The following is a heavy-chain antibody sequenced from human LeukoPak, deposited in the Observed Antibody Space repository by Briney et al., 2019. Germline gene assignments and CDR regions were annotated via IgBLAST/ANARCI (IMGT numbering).Heavy chain of an antibody. D-gene: IGHD6-6*01. J-gene: IGHJ6*03. V-gene: IGHV3-30*02. Sequence: GGSLRLSCAASGFTFSSYVMHWVRQAPGRGLEWVAFIRYDGSNKYYADSVKGRFTISRDNSRNTLYLQMNSLRAEDTAVYYCAKRGGSSSSLYYYYYYMDVWGKGTTVTVSS. CDR1: GFTFSSYV. CDR2: IRYDGSNK. CDR3: AKRGGSSSSLYYYYYYMDV.